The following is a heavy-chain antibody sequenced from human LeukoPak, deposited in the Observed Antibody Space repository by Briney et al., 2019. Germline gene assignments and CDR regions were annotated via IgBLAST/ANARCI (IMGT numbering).Heavy chain of an antibody. CDR2: IYHSGST. V-gene: IGHV4-38-2*01. J-gene: IGHJ4*02. D-gene: IGHD6-13*01. CDR3: ARVGGIAAFDY. CDR1: GYSISSGYY. Sequence: SETLSLTCAVSGYSISSGYYWGWIRQPLGKGLEWIGSIYHSGSTYYNPSLKSRVTISVDTSKNQFSLKLSSVTAADTAVYYCARVGGIAAFDYWGQGTLVTVSS.